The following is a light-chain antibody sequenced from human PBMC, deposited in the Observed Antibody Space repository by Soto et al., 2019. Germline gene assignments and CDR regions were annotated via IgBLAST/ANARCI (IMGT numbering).Light chain of an antibody. J-gene: IGKJ5*01. CDR2: AAS. Sequence: EIVLTQSPATLTFSAGERATLSYRASQSVSSNYVAWYHQKPGQAPRLLIYAASTRAAGIPDRFSGSGSGTDFTLTISSLEPEDFSVYYCQQRCNLPITFGQGTRLEIK. CDR3: QQRCNLPIT. CDR1: QSVSSNY. V-gene: IGKV3D-20*02.